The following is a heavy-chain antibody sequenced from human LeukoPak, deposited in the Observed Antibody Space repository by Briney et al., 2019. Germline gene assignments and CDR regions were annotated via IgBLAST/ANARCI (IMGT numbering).Heavy chain of an antibody. J-gene: IGHJ6*02. D-gene: IGHD2-21*02. CDR3: ASAYCGGDCYGYYYYYGMDV. Sequence: TLSLTCTVSGGSISSGGYYWSWIRQHPGKGLEWIGYIYYSGSTYYNPSLKSRVTISVDTSKNQFSLKLSSVTAADTAVYYCASAYCGGDCYGYYYYYGMDVWGQGTTVTVSS. CDR2: IYYSGST. CDR1: GGSISSGGYY. V-gene: IGHV4-31*03.